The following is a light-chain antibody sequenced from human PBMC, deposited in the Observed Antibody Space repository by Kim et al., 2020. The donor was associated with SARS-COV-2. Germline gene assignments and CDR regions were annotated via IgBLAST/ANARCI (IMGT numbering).Light chain of an antibody. CDR1: RSKSGSNY. Sequence: GRTVTVSRSGRRSKSGSNYVYRYQQPPGTAPKPLIYSNNQRPSGVPDRFSGSKSGTSAYLAISGLRSEDEADYYCAAWDDSLSGPVFGGGTQLTVL. CDR3: AAWDDSLSGPV. J-gene: IGLJ2*01. CDR2: SNN. V-gene: IGLV1-47*02.